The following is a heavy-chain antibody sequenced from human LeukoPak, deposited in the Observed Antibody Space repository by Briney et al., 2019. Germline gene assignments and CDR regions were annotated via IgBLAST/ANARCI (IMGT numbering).Heavy chain of an antibody. J-gene: IGHJ4*02. CDR3: ARDDGYSGYDPSFDY. CDR2: ISGYNSKP. CDR1: GHSFTNYG. Sequence: ASVKVSCKTSGHSFTNYGITWVRQAPGQGLEWMGWISGYNSKPFYAQNFQGRVTMTTDTSTSTVYMEVRSLRSDDTAVYYCARDDGYSGYDPSFDYWGQGTLVTVSS. D-gene: IGHD5-12*01. V-gene: IGHV1-18*01.